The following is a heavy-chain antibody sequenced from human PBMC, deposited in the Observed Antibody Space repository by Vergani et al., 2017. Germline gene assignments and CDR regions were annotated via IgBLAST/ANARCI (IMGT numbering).Heavy chain of an antibody. CDR3: ATSAGTSCQNCPYYYYYGMDV. D-gene: IGHD2-2*01. Sequence: EVQLVESGGGLVQPGRSLRLSCAASGFTFDDYAMHWVRQAPGKGLEWVSGISWNSGSIGYADSVKGRFTISRDNAKNSLYLQMNSLRAEDTALYYCATSAGTSCQNCPYYYYYGMDVWGQGTTVTVSS. CDR1: GFTFDDYA. J-gene: IGHJ6*02. CDR2: ISWNSGSI. V-gene: IGHV3-9*01.